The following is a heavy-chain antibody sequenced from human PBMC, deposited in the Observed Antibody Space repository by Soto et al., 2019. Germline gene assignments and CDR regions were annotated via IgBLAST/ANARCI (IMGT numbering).Heavy chain of an antibody. CDR2: IYWNDDK. CDR3: AHSLEMATITVDY. CDR1: GGSISSYYW. V-gene: IGHV2-5*08. D-gene: IGHD4-4*01. J-gene: IGHJ4*02. Sequence: QESGPGLVKPSETLSLTCTVSGGSISSYYWSWIRQPPGKALEWLALIYWNDDKRYSPSLKSRLTITKDTSKNQVVLTMTNMDPVDTATYYCAHSLEMATITVDYWGQGTLVTVSS.